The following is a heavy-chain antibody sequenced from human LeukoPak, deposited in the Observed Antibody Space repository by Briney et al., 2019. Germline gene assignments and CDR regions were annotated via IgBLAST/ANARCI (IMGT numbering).Heavy chain of an antibody. D-gene: IGHD3-22*01. CDR3: ARGSRGTTMIVVVITTSVGDAFDI. Sequence: SETLSLTCAVYGGSFSGYYWSWIRQPPGKGLEWIGEINHSGSTNYNPSLKSRVTISVDTSKNQFSLKLSSVTAADTAVYYCARGSRGTTMIVVVITTSVGDAFDIWGQGTMVTVSS. CDR1: GGSFSGYY. V-gene: IGHV4-34*01. J-gene: IGHJ3*02. CDR2: INHSGST.